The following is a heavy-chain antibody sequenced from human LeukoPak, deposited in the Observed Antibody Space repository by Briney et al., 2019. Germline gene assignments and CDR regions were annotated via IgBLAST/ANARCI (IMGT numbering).Heavy chain of an antibody. J-gene: IGHJ6*02. CDR1: GFTFSSYA. CDR2: INPSGGST. CDR3: AREMATNNYYYYYGMDV. V-gene: IGHV1-46*01. Sequence: TGRSLRLSCAASGFTFSSYAMHWVRQAPGQGLEWMGIINPSGGSTSYAQKFQGRVTMTRDTSTSTVYMELSSLRSEDTAVYYCAREMATNNYYYYYGMDVWGQGTTVTVSS. D-gene: IGHD5-12*01.